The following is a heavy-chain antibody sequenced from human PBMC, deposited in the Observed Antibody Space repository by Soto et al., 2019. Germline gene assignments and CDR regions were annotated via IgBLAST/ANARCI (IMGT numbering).Heavy chain of an antibody. CDR1: GGSVTNTYW. V-gene: IGHV4-4*02. CDR2: ISLSGNT. Sequence: TXTLTCGVFGGSVTNTYWWTWVRQPPGMGLEWVGDISLSGNTNYNPSLEGRAAISLDKSRNQFSLILNSVTAAYTAVYYCASRGSSGPFWGQGTLVTVSS. CDR3: ASRGSSGPF. D-gene: IGHD3-22*01. J-gene: IGHJ4*02.